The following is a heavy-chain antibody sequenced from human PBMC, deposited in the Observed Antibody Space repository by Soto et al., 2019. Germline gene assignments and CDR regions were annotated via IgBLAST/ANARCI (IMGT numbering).Heavy chain of an antibody. CDR2: ISSDGNSM. D-gene: IGHD3-10*01. Sequence: EVRLVESGGGLVQPGMSLRLSCTASGFILSGYEMNWVRQGPGKGLEWVSYISSDGNSMYYADSVKGLFTISKDSARNSLFLQMDSLRAEDTAVYYCARTGGSGVSYFHFAMDVWGQGTTVTVSS. V-gene: IGHV3-48*03. CDR1: GFILSGYE. CDR3: ARTGGSGVSYFHFAMDV. J-gene: IGHJ6*02.